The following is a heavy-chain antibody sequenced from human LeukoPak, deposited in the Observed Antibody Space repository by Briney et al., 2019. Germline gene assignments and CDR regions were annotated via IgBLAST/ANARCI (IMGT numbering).Heavy chain of an antibody. D-gene: IGHD6-13*01. J-gene: IGHJ4*02. CDR3: AKSALMQQLSD. Sequence: GGSLRLSCAASGFTFDDYAMTWVRQAPGKGLEWVSTISGSGDSTYYADSVKGRFTISRDNSKNTLYLQMNSLRAEDTAVYYCAKSALMQQLSDWGQGTLVTVSS. CDR2: ISGSGDST. CDR1: GFTFDDYA. V-gene: IGHV3-23*01.